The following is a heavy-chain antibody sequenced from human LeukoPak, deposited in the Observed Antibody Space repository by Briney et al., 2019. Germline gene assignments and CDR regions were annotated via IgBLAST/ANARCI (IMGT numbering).Heavy chain of an antibody. J-gene: IGHJ4*02. CDR3: ARGVGPSTVSPLNY. CDR1: GFTFSSYW. Sequence: PGGSLRLSCAASGFTFSSYWIHWVRHAPGKGLVWVSRINSDGSSTSYADSVKGRFTISRDNAKNTLYLQMNSLRAEDTAFYYCARGVGPSTVSPLNYWGQGTLVTVSS. CDR2: INSDGSST. V-gene: IGHV3-74*01. D-gene: IGHD4-17*01.